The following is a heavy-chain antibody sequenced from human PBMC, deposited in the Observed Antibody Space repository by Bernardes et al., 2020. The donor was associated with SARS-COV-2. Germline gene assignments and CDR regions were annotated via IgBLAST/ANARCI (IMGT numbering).Heavy chain of an antibody. CDR1: GGSFSGYY. J-gene: IGHJ6*02. Sequence: SQTLSLTCAVYGGSFSGYYWSWIRQPPGKGLEWIGEIIHSGSTNYNPSLKSRVTISVDTSKNQFSLKLSSVTAADTAVYYCARHPMDILTAPYGMDVWGQGTTVTVSS. V-gene: IGHV4-34*12. CDR2: IIHSGST. CDR3: ARHPMDILTAPYGMDV. D-gene: IGHD3-9*01.